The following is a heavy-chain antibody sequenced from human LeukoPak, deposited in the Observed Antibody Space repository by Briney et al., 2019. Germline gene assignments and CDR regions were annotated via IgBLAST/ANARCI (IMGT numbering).Heavy chain of an antibody. D-gene: IGHD2-15*01. CDR3: AKDRRPSLLRDVYYFDY. CDR1: GFTFSTYG. J-gene: IGHJ4*02. CDR2: ISYDGTNK. Sequence: GTSLRLSCAASGFTFSTYGMHWVRQATGKGLGWVAVISYDGTNKYYADSVKGRFTISRDNSKNTLYLQMNSLRTDDTAVYFCAKDRRPSLLRDVYYFDYWGQGTLVTVSS. V-gene: IGHV3-30*18.